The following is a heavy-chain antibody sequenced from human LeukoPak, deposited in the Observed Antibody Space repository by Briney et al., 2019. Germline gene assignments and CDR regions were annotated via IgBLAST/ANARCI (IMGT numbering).Heavy chain of an antibody. D-gene: IGHD3-3*01. J-gene: IGHJ6*02. CDR2: INHSGST. CDR3: ARLRYYDFWSGYYPDV. CDR1: GGSFSGYY. V-gene: IGHV4-34*01. Sequence: SETLSLTCAVCGGSFSGYYWSWIRQPPGKGLEWIGEINHSGSTNYNPSLKSRVTISVDTSKNQFSLKLSSVTAADTAVYYCARLRYYDFWSGYYPDVWGQGTTVTVSS.